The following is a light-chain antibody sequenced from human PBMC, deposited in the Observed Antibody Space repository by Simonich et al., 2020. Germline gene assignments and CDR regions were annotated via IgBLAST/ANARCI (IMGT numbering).Light chain of an antibody. CDR2: DAS. Sequence: AIQLTQSPSSLSASVGDRVTIPCRASQGISSALAWYQQKPGKSPKLLIYDASSLESGVPSRFSGSGSGTDFTLTISSLQPEDFAPYYCQQFNSYPFTFGPGPKVDIK. CDR3: QQFNSYPFT. J-gene: IGKJ3*01. V-gene: IGKV1-13*02. CDR1: QGISSA.